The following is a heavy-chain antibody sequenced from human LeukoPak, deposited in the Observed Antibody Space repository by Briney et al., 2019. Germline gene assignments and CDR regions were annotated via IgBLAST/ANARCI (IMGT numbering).Heavy chain of an antibody. J-gene: IGHJ4*02. CDR2: IYYSGST. CDR1: GGSISSYY. V-gene: IGHV4-59*01. D-gene: IGHD6-13*01. CDR3: ARISGFGSSWSLLDY. Sequence: SETLSLTCTVSGGSISSYYWSWIRQPPGKGLEWIGYIYYSGSTNYNPSLKSRVTISVDTSKNQFSLKLSSVTAADTAVYYCARISGFGSSWSLLDYWGQGTLVTVSS.